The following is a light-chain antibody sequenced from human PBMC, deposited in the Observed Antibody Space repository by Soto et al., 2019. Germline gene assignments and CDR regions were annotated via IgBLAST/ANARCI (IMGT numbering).Light chain of an antibody. J-gene: IGKJ5*01. CDR2: DAS. CDR3: QQRSNS. Sequence: EIELTQSPATLSLSPGERASLSCRASQSVSSFLAWYQQKPGQAPRLLIYDASNRATGIPARFSGSGSGTDFTLTISSLEPEDFAVYYCQQRSNSFGQGTRLEI. CDR1: QSVSSF. V-gene: IGKV3-11*01.